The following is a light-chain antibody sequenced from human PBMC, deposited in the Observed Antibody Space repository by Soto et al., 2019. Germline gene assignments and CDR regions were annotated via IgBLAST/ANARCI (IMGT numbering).Light chain of an antibody. CDR1: SSDVGSYNR. CDR2: EVN. V-gene: IGLV2-18*02. CDR3: SSYTTIKTGV. Sequence: QSVLTQPPSVSGSPGQSVTISCTGTSSDVGSYNRLSWYQQPPGTAPKLIMYEVNTRPSGVPDRFSGSKSGSTASLTISGLQAEDEADYHCSSYTTIKTGVFGGGTK. J-gene: IGLJ2*01.